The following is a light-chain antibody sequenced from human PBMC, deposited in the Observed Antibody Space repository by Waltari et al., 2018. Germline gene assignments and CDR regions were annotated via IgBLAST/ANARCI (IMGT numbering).Light chain of an antibody. CDR3: QVWERSNNEVI. CDR1: RIGGKT. J-gene: IGLJ2*01. V-gene: IGLV3-21*02. CDR2: DDR. Sequence: SSVLTQSPSVSVAPGQTARITCGGDRIGGKTVHWYRQRPGQAPVLVVYDDRDRPSGLPGRISGSNSGNTATLTISRVAAGDEADYFCQVWERSNNEVIFGGGTKLTVL.